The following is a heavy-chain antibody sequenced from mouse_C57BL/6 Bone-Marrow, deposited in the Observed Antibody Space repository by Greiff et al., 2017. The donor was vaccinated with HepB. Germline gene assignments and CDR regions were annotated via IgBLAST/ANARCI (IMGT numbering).Heavy chain of an antibody. D-gene: IGHD1-1*01. CDR3: ARGNYYGSSWYFDV. Sequence: QVQLQQSGPELVKPGASVKISCKASGYAFSSSWMNWVKQSPEKGLEWIGRIYPGDGDTNYNGKFKGKATLTADKSSSTAYMQLSSLTSEDSAVYFCARGNYYGSSWYFDVWGTGTTVTVSS. J-gene: IGHJ1*03. V-gene: IGHV1-82*01. CDR1: GYAFSSSW. CDR2: IYPGDGDT.